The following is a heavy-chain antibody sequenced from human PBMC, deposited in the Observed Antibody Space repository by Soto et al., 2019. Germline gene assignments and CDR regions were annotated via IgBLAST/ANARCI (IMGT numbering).Heavy chain of an antibody. V-gene: IGHV4-34*01. CDR1: GGSFSGYY. CDR3: ARGGYSYGLRYYYYGMDV. Sequence: PSETLSLTCAVYGGSFSGYYWSWIRQPPGKGLEWIGEINHSGSTNYNPSLKSRVTISVDTSKNQSSLKLSSVTAADTAVYYCARGGYSYGLRYYYYGMDVWGQGTTVTVS. CDR2: INHSGST. J-gene: IGHJ6*02. D-gene: IGHD5-18*01.